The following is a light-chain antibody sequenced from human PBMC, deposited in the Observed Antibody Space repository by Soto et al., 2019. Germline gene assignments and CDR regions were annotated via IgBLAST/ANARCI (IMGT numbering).Light chain of an antibody. J-gene: IGKJ4*01. CDR2: DAS. CDR3: QQRNNWVT. Sequence: EIVLTQSPATLSLSPGETATLSCRASQSIRNYLAWYQQKPGQAPRLLIYDASNRATGIPARFSGSGSGTAFILTISSLEPEDSAVYFCQQRNNWVTFGGGSKVEIK. CDR1: QSIRNY. V-gene: IGKV3-11*01.